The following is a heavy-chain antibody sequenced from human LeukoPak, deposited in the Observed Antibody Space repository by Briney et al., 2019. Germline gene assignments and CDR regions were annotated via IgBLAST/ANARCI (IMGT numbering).Heavy chain of an antibody. D-gene: IGHD2-15*01. V-gene: IGHV1-2*02. CDR1: GYTFTGYY. CDR3: ASRGGVAATPDDYYYMDV. Sequence: ASVTVSCKASGYTFTGYYMHWVRQAPGQGLEWMGWINPNSGGSNYAQKFQGRVTMTRDTSISTAYMELSRRRSDDTAVYYCASRGGVAATPDDYYYMDVWGKGTTVTVSS. CDR2: INPNSGGS. J-gene: IGHJ6*03.